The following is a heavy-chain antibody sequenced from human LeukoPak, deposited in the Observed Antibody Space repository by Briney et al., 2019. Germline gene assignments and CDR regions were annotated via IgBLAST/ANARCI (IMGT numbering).Heavy chain of an antibody. CDR2: IYYSGST. D-gene: IGHD3-22*01. Sequence: PSESLSLTCTVSGGSISSGDYYWSWIRQPPGKGLEWIGYIYYSGSTYYNPSLKSRVTISVDTSKSQFSLKLSSVTAADTAVYYCAREGGGGDYYDSSGYSNYWGQGTLVTVSS. CDR3: AREGGGGDYYDSSGYSNY. V-gene: IGHV4-30-4*01. J-gene: IGHJ4*02. CDR1: GGSISSGDYY.